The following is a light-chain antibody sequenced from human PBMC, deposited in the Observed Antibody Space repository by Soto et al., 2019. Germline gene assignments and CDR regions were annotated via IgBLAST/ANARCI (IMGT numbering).Light chain of an antibody. J-gene: IGLJ1*01. Sequence: QSALTQPASVSGSPGQSITISCTGTSSDVGGYNYVSWYQQHPGKAPKLMIYDVSNRPSGVPNRFSGSKSGNTASLTISGLQAEDEADYYCSSYTSSSAYVFGTWTKRTVL. CDR1: SSDVGGYNY. CDR3: SSYTSSSAYV. CDR2: DVS. V-gene: IGLV2-14*01.